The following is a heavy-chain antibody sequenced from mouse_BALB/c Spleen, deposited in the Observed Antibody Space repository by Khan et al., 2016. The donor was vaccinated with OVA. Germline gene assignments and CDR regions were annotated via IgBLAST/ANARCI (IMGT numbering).Heavy chain of an antibody. CDR1: GYTFSGYW. J-gene: IGHJ1*01. Sequence: QVQLQQSGAELMKPGASVKISCKATGYTFSGYWIEWVKQRPGHGLEWIGEILPGSGSTNYNEKFKGKATFTADTSSNTAYMQLSSLTSEDSAVYYCARYGYHCCFDVWGAGTTVTVSS. D-gene: IGHD2-2*01. CDR3: ARYGYHCCFDV. CDR2: ILPGSGST. V-gene: IGHV1-9*01.